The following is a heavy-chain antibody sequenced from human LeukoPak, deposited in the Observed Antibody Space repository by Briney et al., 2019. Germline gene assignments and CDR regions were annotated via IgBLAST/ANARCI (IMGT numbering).Heavy chain of an antibody. CDR1: GFTFSSYG. Sequence: GGSLRLSCAASGFTFSSYGMSWVRQAPGKGLEWVSAISGSGGSTYYADSVKGRFTISRDNSKNTLYLQMNSLRAEDTAVYYCAKVKVPIAVAGHIDYWGQGTLVTVSS. V-gene: IGHV3-23*01. D-gene: IGHD6-19*01. J-gene: IGHJ4*02. CDR2: ISGSGGST. CDR3: AKVKVPIAVAGHIDY.